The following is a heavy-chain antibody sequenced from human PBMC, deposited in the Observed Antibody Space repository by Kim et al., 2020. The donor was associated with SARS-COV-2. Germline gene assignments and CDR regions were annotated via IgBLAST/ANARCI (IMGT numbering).Heavy chain of an antibody. Sequence: LKSRVTISVDTFKNQFSLKLSSVTAADTAVYYCARDREDYYDTSGYYFPYWGQGALVTVSS. CDR3: ARDREDYYDTSGYYFPY. J-gene: IGHJ4*02. V-gene: IGHV4-34*01. D-gene: IGHD3-22*01.